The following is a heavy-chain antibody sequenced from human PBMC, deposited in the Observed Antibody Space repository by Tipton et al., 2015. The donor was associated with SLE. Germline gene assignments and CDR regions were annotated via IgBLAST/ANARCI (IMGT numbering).Heavy chain of an antibody. CDR1: GVSITTDKW. Sequence: TLSLTCAVSGVSITTDKWWSWVRQPPGKGLEWIGEIHHSKGTNYNPSLKSRVTISVDSSKNQFSLKLNSVTAADTAVYYCARGQGRRWLAQGYYYGMDVWGQGTTVTVSS. V-gene: IGHV4-4*02. J-gene: IGHJ6*02. CDR3: ARGQGRRWLAQGYYYGMDV. D-gene: IGHD6-19*01. CDR2: IHHSKGT.